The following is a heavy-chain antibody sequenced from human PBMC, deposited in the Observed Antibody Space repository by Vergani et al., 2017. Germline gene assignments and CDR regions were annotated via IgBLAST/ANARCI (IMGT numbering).Heavy chain of an antibody. CDR1: GFTFSAYS. Sequence: DVRLVESGGGVVQPGGSLRLSCAASGFTFSAYSMNWVPQTPGKGLEWISYIGVSDNSIYYADSVMGRFAISRDNARNLLFLQMNSLRADDSALYFCVRDPDYSTFDSWGQGTLVTVS. J-gene: IGHJ4*02. CDR3: VRDPDYSTFDS. CDR2: IGVSDNSI. D-gene: IGHD4-11*01. V-gene: IGHV3-48*01.